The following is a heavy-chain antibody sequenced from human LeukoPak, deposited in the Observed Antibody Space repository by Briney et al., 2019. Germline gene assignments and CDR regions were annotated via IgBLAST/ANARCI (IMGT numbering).Heavy chain of an antibody. CDR3: LRGDYFFFDY. Sequence: GGSLRLSCAASGFTFSSYAMHWVRQAPGKGLEWVAVISYDGSNKYYADSVKGRFTISRDNSKNTLYLQMNSLRAEDTAVYYCLRGDYFFFDYWGQGTLVTVSS. CDR2: ISYDGSNK. V-gene: IGHV3-30*04. D-gene: IGHD4-17*01. J-gene: IGHJ4*02. CDR1: GFTFSSYA.